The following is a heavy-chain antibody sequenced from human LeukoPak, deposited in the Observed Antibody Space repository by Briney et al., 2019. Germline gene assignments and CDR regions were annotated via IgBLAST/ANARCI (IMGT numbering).Heavy chain of an antibody. CDR1: GFTFNSYR. V-gene: IGHV3-48*01. Sequence: GGSLRLSCAASGFTFNSYRMNWVRQAPGKGLEWVSYISSGAGTIYYADSVKGRFTTSRDNAKNSLYLQMNSLRADDTAVYFCASGNSFDYWGQGTLVTVSS. CDR3: ASGNSFDY. CDR2: ISSGAGTI. J-gene: IGHJ4*02.